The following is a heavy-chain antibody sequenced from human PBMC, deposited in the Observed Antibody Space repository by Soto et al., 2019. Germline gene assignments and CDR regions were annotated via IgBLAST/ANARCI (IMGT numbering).Heavy chain of an antibody. CDR3: ARGGNYFDH. D-gene: IGHD3-16*01. V-gene: IGHV3-7*01. CDR1: GFTFSTYW. J-gene: IGHJ4*02. Sequence: GGSLRLSCAASGFTFSTYWMSWVRQAPGKGLEWVANIKEDGSDKDYVDSVKGRFTISRDNVKNSLSLQMNSLRDEDTAVYYCARGGNYFDHWGQGTLVTVSS. CDR2: IKEDGSDK.